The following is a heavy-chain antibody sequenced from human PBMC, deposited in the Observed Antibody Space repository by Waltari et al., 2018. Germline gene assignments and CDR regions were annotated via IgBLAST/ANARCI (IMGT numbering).Heavy chain of an antibody. CDR1: GDSISSRSYY. D-gene: IGHD2-2*01. CDR3: ARDRIPATFRCWFDS. V-gene: IGHV4-39*07. Sequence: QLHLQESGPGLVKPSETLFLTCTVSGDSISSRSYYWCWIRQPPGKGPQWIGSLYYSGITYYNPSLESRVSMSVDTSKNQLSLMLSAVTAADTAVYYCARDRIPATFRCWFDSWGPGTLVTVSS. J-gene: IGHJ5*01. CDR2: LYYSGIT.